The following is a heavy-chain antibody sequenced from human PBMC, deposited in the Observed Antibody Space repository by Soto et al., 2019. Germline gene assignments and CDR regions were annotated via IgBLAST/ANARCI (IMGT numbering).Heavy chain of an antibody. CDR3: ARWLGYGAHCDY. D-gene: IGHD5-12*01. CDR2: IYYSVST. V-gene: IGHV4-30-4*01. J-gene: IGHJ4*02. CDR1: GGSISSGGYY. Sequence: QVQLQESGPGLVKPSQTLSLTCTVSGGSISSGGYYWSWIRQPPGKGMECIGYIYYSVSTSYNPSLKSRVMISVDTSKNQFSLKLSSGTAADTAVYYCARWLGYGAHCDYWGQGTLVTVSS.